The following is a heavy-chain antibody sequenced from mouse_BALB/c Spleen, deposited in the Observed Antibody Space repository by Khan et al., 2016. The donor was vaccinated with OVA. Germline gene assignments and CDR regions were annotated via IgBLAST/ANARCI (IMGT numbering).Heavy chain of an antibody. J-gene: IGHJ4*01. CDR1: GFSLTNYG. D-gene: IGHD2-10*01. V-gene: IGHV2-6-1*01. CDR2: IWSDGST. Sequence: VQLQESGPGLVAPSQSLSITCTISGFSLTNYGVHWVRQPPGKGLEWLVVIWSDGSTTYNSALKSRLTISKDNSKSQVFLKMNSLQTDDTVVYFGARQPYYHYNIMDYWGQGTSVTVSS. CDR3: ARQPYYHYNIMDY.